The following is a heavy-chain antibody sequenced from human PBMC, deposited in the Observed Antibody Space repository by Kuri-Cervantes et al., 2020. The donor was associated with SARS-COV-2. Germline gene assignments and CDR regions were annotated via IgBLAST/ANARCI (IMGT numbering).Heavy chain of an antibody. CDR3: ARWVGYYFDY. V-gene: IGHV5-51*01. D-gene: IGHD2-15*01. CDR1: GYSFTSYW. J-gene: IGHJ4*02. CDR2: IYPGDSDT. Sequence: KVSCKGSGYSFTSYWIGWVRQMPGKGLEWMGIIYPGDSDTRYSPSFQGQVTISADKSISAAYLQWSSLKASDTAMYYRARWVGYYFDYWGQGTLVTVSS.